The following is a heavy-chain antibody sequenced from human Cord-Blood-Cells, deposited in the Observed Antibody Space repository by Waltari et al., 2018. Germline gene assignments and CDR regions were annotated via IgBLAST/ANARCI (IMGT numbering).Heavy chain of an antibody. J-gene: IGHJ3*02. V-gene: IGHV1-24*01. CDR1: GYTLTELS. CDR2: FDPEDGET. Sequence: QVQLVQSGAEVKKPGASVKVPCKVSGYTLTELSIHWVRQAPGKGLEWMGGFDPEDGETIYAQKFQGRVTMTEDTSTDTAYMELSSLRSEDTAVYYCATDQLGYDAFDIWGQGTMVTVSS. D-gene: IGHD1-1*01. CDR3: ATDQLGYDAFDI.